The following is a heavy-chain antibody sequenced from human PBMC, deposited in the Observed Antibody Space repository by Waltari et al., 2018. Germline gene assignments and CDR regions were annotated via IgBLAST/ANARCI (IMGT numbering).Heavy chain of an antibody. D-gene: IGHD1-26*01. CDR3: AKLGIVGATGFDY. J-gene: IGHJ4*02. CDR2: ISYDGSNK. V-gene: IGHV3-30*18. Sequence: QVQLVESGGGVVQPGRSLRLSCAASGFTFSSYGMHWVRQAPGKGLGWVAVISYDGSNKYYADSVKGRFTISRDNSKNTLYLQMNSLRAEDTAVYYCAKLGIVGATGFDYWGQGTLVTVSS. CDR1: GFTFSSYG.